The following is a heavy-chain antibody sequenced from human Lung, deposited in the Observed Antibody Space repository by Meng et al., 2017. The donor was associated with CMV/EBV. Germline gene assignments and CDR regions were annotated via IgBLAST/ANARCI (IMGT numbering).Heavy chain of an antibody. D-gene: IGHD2-2*01. J-gene: IGHJ6*04. CDR2: IIPILGRA. CDR1: GGTSSSYV. CDR3: ARSRVLSSSPSRPPTYGMDV. Sequence: SLMVSXKASGGTSSSYVISCVRQAPGQGLEWMGGIIPILGRANYGQKFQARVTITADKSTSTAHMELSSLRSEDTAVYYCARSRVLSSSPSRPPTYGMDVWGKGTTVTVSS. V-gene: IGHV1-69*10.